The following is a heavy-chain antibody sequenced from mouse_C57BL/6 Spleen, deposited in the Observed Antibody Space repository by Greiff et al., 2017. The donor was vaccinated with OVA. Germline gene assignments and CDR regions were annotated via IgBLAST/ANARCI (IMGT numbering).Heavy chain of an antibody. J-gene: IGHJ3*01. V-gene: IGHV1-55*01. Sequence: QVQLKQSGAELVKPGASVKMSCKASGYTFTSYWITWVKQRPGQGLEWIGDIYPGSGSTNYNEKFKSKATLTVDTSSSTAYMQLSSLTSEDSAVYYCAREENYPWFAYWGQGTLVTVSA. CDR2: IYPGSGST. D-gene: IGHD2-1*01. CDR3: AREENYPWFAY. CDR1: GYTFTSYW.